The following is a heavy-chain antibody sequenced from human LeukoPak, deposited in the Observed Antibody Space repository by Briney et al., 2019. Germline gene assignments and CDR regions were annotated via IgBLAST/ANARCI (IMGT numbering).Heavy chain of an antibody. J-gene: IGHJ4*02. CDR3: ARDPLLRFGDPLGGY. CDR1: GFTFSSYW. V-gene: IGHV3-7*01. Sequence: QAGGSLRLSCAASGFTFSSYWMSWVRQAPGKGLEWVAHIKQDGSEKYYVDSVKGRFTISRDNAKNSLYLQMNSLRAEDTAVYYCARDPLLRFGDPLGGYWGQGTLVTVSS. D-gene: IGHD3-10*01. CDR2: IKQDGSEK.